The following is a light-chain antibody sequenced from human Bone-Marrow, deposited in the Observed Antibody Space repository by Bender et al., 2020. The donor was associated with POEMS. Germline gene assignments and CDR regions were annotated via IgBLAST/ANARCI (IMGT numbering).Light chain of an antibody. CDR2: DVT. Sequence: QSALTQPPSVSGSPGQSVTISCTGTGSDYVSWYQQHPGRAPKLMIYDVTKRPSGVPDRFSGSRSGTSASLAISGLQSEDEADYYCAVWDDSLNGWVFGGGTKLTVL. V-gene: IGLV2-11*01. CDR3: AVWDDSLNGWV. CDR1: GSDY. J-gene: IGLJ3*02.